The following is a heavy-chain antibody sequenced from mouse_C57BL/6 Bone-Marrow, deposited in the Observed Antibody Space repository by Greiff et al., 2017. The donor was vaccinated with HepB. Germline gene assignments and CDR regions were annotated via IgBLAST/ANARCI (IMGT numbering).Heavy chain of an antibody. CDR2: IDPENGDT. Sequence: EVQLQQSGAELVRPGASVKLSCTASGFNIKDDYMHWVKQRPEQGLEWIGWIDPENGDTEYASKFQGKATITAYTSSNTAYLQLSSLTSEDTAVYYCTNGNPYYYAMDYWGQGTSVTVSS. V-gene: IGHV14-4*01. J-gene: IGHJ4*01. CDR1: GFNIKDDY. D-gene: IGHD2-1*01. CDR3: TNGNPYYYAMDY.